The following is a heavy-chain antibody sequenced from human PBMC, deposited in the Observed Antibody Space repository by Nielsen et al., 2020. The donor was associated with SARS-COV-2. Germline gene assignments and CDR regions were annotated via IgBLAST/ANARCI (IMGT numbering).Heavy chain of an antibody. V-gene: IGHV3-9*01. D-gene: IGHD3-16*01. CDR2: ISWNSGSI. CDR1: GFTFDDYA. J-gene: IGHJ6*03. CDR3: ARGVGPPYYYYMDV. Sequence: SLKISCAASGFTFDDYAMHWVRQAPGKGLEWVSGISWNSGSIGYADSVKGRFTISRDNAKNSLYLQMNSLRAEDTALYYCARGVGPPYYYYMDVWGKGTTVTVSS.